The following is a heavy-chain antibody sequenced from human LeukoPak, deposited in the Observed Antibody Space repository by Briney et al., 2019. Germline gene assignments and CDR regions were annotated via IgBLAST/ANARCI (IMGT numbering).Heavy chain of an antibody. CDR1: GGSFSGYY. CDR3: ARTSSWYSNFDY. J-gene: IGHJ4*02. Sequence: SETLSLTCAVYGGSFSGYYWSWIRQPPGKGLEWIGSIYYSGSTYYNPSLKSRVTISVDTSKNQFSLKLSSVTAADTAVYYCARTSSWYSNFDYWGQGTLVTVSS. CDR2: IYYSGST. D-gene: IGHD6-13*01. V-gene: IGHV4-34*01.